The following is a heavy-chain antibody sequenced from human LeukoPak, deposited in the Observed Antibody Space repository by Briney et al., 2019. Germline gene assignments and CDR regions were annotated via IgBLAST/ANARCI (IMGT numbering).Heavy chain of an antibody. D-gene: IGHD3-3*01. CDR1: GGSISSYY. CDR3: ARAITIFGVVIPYFDY. CDR2: IYYSGST. J-gene: IGHJ4*02. Sequence: SETLSLTCTVSGGSISSYYWSWIRQPPGKGLEWIGYIYYSGSTNYNPSLKSRVTISVDKSKNQFSLKLSSVTAADTAVYYCARAITIFGVVIPYFDYWGQGTLVTVSS. V-gene: IGHV4-59*01.